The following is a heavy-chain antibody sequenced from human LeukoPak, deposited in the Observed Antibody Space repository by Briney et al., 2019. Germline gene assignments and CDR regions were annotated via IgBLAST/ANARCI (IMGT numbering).Heavy chain of an antibody. Sequence: SETLSLTCTVSGGSISSYYWSWIRQPPGKGLEWIGEISHSGSTNYNPSLESRVTISVDTSKNQFSLKLSSVTAADTAVYYCNYYGSGSYSTPFDYWGQGTLVTVSS. CDR2: ISHSGST. CDR1: GGSISSYY. CDR3: NYYGSGSYSTPFDY. V-gene: IGHV4-34*01. J-gene: IGHJ4*02. D-gene: IGHD3-10*01.